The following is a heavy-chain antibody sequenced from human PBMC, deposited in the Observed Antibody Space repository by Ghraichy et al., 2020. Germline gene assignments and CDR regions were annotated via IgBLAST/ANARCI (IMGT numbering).Heavy chain of an antibody. J-gene: IGHJ4*02. CDR3: VSWQPDY. CDR2: IHDDGITT. CDR1: GFTFSTYW. Sequence: LSLTCTASGFTFSTYWMHWVRQAPGKGLVWVSRIHDDGITTSYADSVKGRFTISRDNAKKTLYLQMNSLRVEDTAVYYCVSWQPDYWGQGTLVTVSS. V-gene: IGHV3-74*01. D-gene: IGHD5-12*01.